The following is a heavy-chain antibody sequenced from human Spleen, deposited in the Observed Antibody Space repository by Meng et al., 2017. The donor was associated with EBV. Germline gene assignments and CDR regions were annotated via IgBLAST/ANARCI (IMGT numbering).Heavy chain of an antibody. J-gene: IGHJ4*02. CDR2: INPSVGTT. V-gene: IGHV1-46*01. CDR3: ARAVLGSGGYHYPDY. CDR1: GYSFISNY. Sequence: HRVQFGAGVGNPGASLKISCKASGYSFISNYIHWVRQAPGQGLEWMGIINPSVGTTTSPQKFQGRFTMTKDTSATTVYMELSGLTSDDTAVYYCARAVLGSGGYHYPDYWGQGTLVTVSS. D-gene: IGHD2-15*01.